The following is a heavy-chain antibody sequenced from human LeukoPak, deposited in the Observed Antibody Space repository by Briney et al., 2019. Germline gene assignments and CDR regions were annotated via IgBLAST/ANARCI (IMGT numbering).Heavy chain of an antibody. CDR2: INYSGNT. D-gene: IGHD4-17*01. V-gene: IGHV4-59*01. CDR1: GGSLSDYY. Sequence: PSETLSLTCTVSGGSLSDYYWSWIPQPPGKGLEWVGYINYSGNTNYNTSLKSRVTISVDTSKNQFSLRLTSVTAADTAVFYCAREGRQDYVYFDYWGQGSLVTVSS. J-gene: IGHJ4*02. CDR3: AREGRQDYVYFDY.